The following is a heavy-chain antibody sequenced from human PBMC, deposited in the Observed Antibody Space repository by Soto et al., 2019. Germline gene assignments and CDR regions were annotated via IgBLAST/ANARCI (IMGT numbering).Heavy chain of an antibody. CDR3: ARHDMSVGEFHYMDV. J-gene: IGHJ6*03. CDR1: GYSFTNYW. Sequence: GESLNISCKGSGYSFTNYWIGLVRQMPGKGLDWMGIIYPGDSDTRYSPSFQGQVAISADKSISTAYLQWSSLKASDTATYYCARHDMSVGEFHYMDVWGKGTTVTVSS. V-gene: IGHV5-51*01. CDR2: IYPGDSDT.